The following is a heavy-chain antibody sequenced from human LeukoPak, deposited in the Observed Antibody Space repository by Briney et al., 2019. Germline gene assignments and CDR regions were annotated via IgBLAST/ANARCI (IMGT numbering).Heavy chain of an antibody. CDR3: TRHPDY. Sequence: PGRSLRLSCAASGFTFSSYGMHWVRQAPGKGLEWVAVISYDGSNKYYADSVKGRFTISRDNSKNTLYLQMNSLKTEDTAVYYCTRHPDYWGQGTLVTVSS. V-gene: IGHV3-30*03. J-gene: IGHJ4*02. CDR1: GFTFSSYG. CDR2: ISYDGSNK.